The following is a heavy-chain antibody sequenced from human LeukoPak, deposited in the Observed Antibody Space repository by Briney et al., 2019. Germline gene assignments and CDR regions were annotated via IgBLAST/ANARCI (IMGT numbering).Heavy chain of an antibody. CDR1: GYTFTDYY. CDR2: INPNSGGT. CDR3: AFARDNYDAFDI. D-gene: IGHD1-1*01. J-gene: IGHJ3*02. Sequence: ASVKLSCKASGYTFTDYYIHWVRQAPGQGLEWMGGINPNSGGTNYAQKFQGRVTMTRDTSNSTAYLELSRLRSDDTAVYYCAFARDNYDAFDIWGQGTMVTVSS. V-gene: IGHV1-2*02.